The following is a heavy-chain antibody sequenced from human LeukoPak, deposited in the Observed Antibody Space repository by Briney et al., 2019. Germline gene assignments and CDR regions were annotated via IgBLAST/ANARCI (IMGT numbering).Heavy chain of an antibody. J-gene: IGHJ5*01. V-gene: IGHV3-23*01. CDR1: GFTVSSNY. Sequence: GGSLRLSCAASGFTVSSNYMSWVRQAPGKGLEWVSAISAGADSTYYADSVQGRFTISRDNSKNTLYLQMSGLRAEDTAVYFCARGAYGDYDSWGQGTLVTVSS. D-gene: IGHD4-17*01. CDR3: ARGAYGDYDS. CDR2: ISAGADST.